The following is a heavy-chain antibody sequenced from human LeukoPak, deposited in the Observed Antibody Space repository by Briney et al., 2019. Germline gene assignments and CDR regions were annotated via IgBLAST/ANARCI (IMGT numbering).Heavy chain of an antibody. D-gene: IGHD3-10*01. V-gene: IGHV1-18*01. CDR3: ARTASERIIMVRELPNYFDY. Sequence: AASVKVSCKASGYTFTSYGISWVRQAPGQGLEWMGWISAYNGNTNYAQKLQGRVTMTTDTSTSTAYMELRSLRSDDTAVYYCARTASERIIMVRELPNYFDYWGQGTLVTVSS. CDR1: GYTFTSYG. J-gene: IGHJ4*02. CDR2: ISAYNGNT.